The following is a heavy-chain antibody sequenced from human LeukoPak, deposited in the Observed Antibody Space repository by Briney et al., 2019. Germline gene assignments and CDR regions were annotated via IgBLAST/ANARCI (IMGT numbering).Heavy chain of an antibody. D-gene: IGHD3-22*01. CDR2: THHRGLT. CDR1: GGSISSIDYY. J-gene: IGHJ4*02. V-gene: IGHV4-31*03. CDR3: ARGGDYYDSSGYYSGFDY. Sequence: SETLSLTCSVSGGSISSIDYYWSWVRQHPGKGLEWIGYTHHRGLTYYNPSLKNRVTISLDTSANQVSLKLSSVTAADTAVYYCARGGDYYDSSGYYSGFDYWGQGTLVTVSS.